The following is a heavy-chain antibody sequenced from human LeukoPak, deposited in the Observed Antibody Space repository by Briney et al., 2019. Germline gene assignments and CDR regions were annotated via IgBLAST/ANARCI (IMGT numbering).Heavy chain of an antibody. CDR3: ARRYYYDSSGYYLAHDAFDI. Sequence: GESLKISCKGSGYSFTSYWIGWVRQMPGKGLEWMGIIYPGVSETRYSPSFQGQVTISADKSISTAYLQWSSLKASDTAMYYCARRYYYDSSGYYLAHDAFDIWGQGTMVTVSS. J-gene: IGHJ3*02. CDR2: IYPGVSET. D-gene: IGHD3-22*01. V-gene: IGHV5-51*01. CDR1: GYSFTSYW.